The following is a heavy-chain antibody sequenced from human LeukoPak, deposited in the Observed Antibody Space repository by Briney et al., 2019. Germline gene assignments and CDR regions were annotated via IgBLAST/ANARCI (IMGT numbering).Heavy chain of an antibody. CDR2: IRSKPHGETT. Sequence: GGSLRLSCAASGFTFSNAWMSWVRQAPGKGLEWVGFIRSKPHGETTEYAASVKGRFIISRDDSKSIAYLQVNSLRTEDTAMYYCTRSYNYYDSSGYYGFDYWGQGTLVTVSS. CDR3: TRSYNYYDSSGYYGFDY. V-gene: IGHV3-49*04. J-gene: IGHJ4*02. D-gene: IGHD3-22*01. CDR1: GFTFSNAW.